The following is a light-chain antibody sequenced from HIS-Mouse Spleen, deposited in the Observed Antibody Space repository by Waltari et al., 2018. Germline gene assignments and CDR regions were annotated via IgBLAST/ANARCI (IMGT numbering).Light chain of an antibody. CDR1: SLPKQH. J-gene: IGLJ1*01. V-gene: IGLV3-25*03. CDR3: QSADSSGTYYV. CDR2: KDS. Sequence: SSELIQPPSVSVSPGQTARITCPGDSLPKQHASWYQQKPGQAPVLVIYKDSERPSGIPERFSGSSSGTTVTLTISGVQAEDEADYYCQSADSSGTYYVFGTGTKVTVL.